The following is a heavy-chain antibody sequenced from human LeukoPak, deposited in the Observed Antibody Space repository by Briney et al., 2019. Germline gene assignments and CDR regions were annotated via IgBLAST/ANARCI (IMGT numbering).Heavy chain of an antibody. CDR3: ARDRPGSVDV. J-gene: IGHJ6*02. CDR1: GFTFRTYG. Sequence: PGGSLRLSCAASGFTFRTYGMNWVRQAPGKGLECVSYISSSSRNIDYADSVKGGFTISRDNVKNSLYLQMNSLRAEDTAVYYCARDRPGSVDVWGQGTTVTVPS. V-gene: IGHV3-48*01. D-gene: IGHD3-10*01. CDR2: ISSSSRNI.